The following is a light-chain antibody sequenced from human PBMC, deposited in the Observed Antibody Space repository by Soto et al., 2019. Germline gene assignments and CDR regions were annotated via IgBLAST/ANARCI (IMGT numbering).Light chain of an antibody. V-gene: IGKV3-15*01. Sequence: DIVITQSPATLSVSQGERATLSCRASQNIRTNLAWYQHKPGQAPRLLIYGASTGATGVPARFSGSGSGTEFTLTISSLQSEDFAAYYCQQYNNWPRTFGQGTKVDIK. CDR1: QNIRTN. CDR3: QQYNNWPRT. CDR2: GAS. J-gene: IGKJ1*01.